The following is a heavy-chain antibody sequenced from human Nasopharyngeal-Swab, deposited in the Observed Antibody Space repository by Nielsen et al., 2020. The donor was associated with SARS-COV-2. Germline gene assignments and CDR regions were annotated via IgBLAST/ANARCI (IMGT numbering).Heavy chain of an antibody. Sequence: WIRQPPGKGLQWIGCMFLSGTSFYSPSLQSRLTMSVDTSKNQFSLRLGSVIAADTALYSCAAATYSSSRYMAVWGKGTTVTV. CDR3: AAATYSSSRYMAV. J-gene: IGHJ6*03. V-gene: IGHV4-30-4*01. CDR2: MFLSGTS. D-gene: IGHD2-21*01.